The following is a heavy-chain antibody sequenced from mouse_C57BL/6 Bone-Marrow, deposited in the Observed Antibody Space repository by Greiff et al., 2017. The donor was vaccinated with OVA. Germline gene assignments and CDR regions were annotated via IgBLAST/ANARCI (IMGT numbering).Heavy chain of an antibody. CDR3: ARRDFYYYGSEAWFAY. J-gene: IGHJ3*01. V-gene: IGHV1-59*01. D-gene: IGHD1-1*01. Sequence: QVQLQQPGAELVRPGTSVKLSCKASGYTFTSYWMHWVKQRPGQGLEWIGVIDPSDSYTNYNQKFKGKATLTVDTSSSTAYMQLSSLTSEDSAVYYGARRDFYYYGSEAWFAYWGQGTLVTVSA. CDR1: GYTFTSYW. CDR2: IDPSDSYT.